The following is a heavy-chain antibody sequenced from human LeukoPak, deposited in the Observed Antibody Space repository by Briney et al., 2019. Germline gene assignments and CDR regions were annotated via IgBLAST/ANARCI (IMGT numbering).Heavy chain of an antibody. J-gene: IGHJ4*02. CDR3: ARVFGGNSLDY. Sequence: PSETLSLTCKVSLGSINNYYWSWVRQPAGKGLEWIGRIHKSGTTYYSPSLKSRVTMFIDTSKNQFSLQLSAVSAADTAIYYCARVFGGNSLDYWGQGTLVAVSS. CDR2: IHKSGTT. D-gene: IGHD1-26*01. V-gene: IGHV4-4*07. CDR1: LGSINNYY.